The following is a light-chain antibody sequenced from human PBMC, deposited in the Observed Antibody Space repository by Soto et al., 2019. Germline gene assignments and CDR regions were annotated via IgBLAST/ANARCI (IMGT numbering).Light chain of an antibody. CDR2: AAS. CDR3: QRSYSTPIT. Sequence: DIPMTQSPSSLSASVGDRVTITCRASQGISSYLSWYQQKPGKAPKFLIYAASSLQRGVPSRFSGSGSGTDFTLTISSLQPEDFATYYCQRSYSTPITFGQGTRLEIK. V-gene: IGKV1-39*01. CDR1: QGISSY. J-gene: IGKJ5*01.